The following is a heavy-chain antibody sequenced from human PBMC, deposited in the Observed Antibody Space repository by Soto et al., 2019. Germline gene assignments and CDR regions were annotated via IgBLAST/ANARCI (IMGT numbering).Heavy chain of an antibody. J-gene: IGHJ4*02. CDR1: GGSVSSGSYY. D-gene: IGHD3-22*01. Sequence: SETLSLTCTASGGSVSSGSYYWSWIRQPPGKGLEWIGYIYYSGSTNYNPSLKSRVTISVDTSKNQFSLKLSSVTAADTAVYYCARGTSGTYYYDSSGYYYSYFDYWGQGTLVTVSS. V-gene: IGHV4-61*01. CDR3: ARGTSGTYYYDSSGYYYSYFDY. CDR2: IYYSGST.